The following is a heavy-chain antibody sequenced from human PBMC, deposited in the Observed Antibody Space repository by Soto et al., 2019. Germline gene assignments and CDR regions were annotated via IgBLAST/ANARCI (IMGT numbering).Heavy chain of an antibody. CDR1: GYTFTGYY. V-gene: IGHV1-2*02. J-gene: IGHJ6*02. CDR2: INPNSGGT. CDR3: ARDDRQWLALYYYYYYGMDV. D-gene: IGHD6-19*01. Sequence: GASVKVSCKASGYTFTGYYMHWVRQAPAQGLEWMGWINPNSGGTNYAQKFQGRVTMTRDTSISTAYMELSRLRSDDTAVYYCARDDRQWLALYYYYYYGMDVWGQGTTVTVSS.